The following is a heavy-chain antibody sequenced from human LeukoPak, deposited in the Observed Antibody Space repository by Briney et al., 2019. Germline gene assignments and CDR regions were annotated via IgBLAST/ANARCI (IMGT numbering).Heavy chain of an antibody. D-gene: IGHD3-16*02. CDR1: GGSISSSSYY. J-gene: IGHJ5*02. Sequence: PSETLSLTCTVSGGSISSSSYYWGWIRQPPGKGLEWIGSIYYSGSTYYNPSLKSRVTISVDTSKNQFSLKLSSVTAADTAVYYCARTATKYDYVWGSYLKYNWFDPWGQGTLVTVSS. CDR3: ARTATKYDYVWGSYLKYNWFDP. V-gene: IGHV4-39*07. CDR2: IYYSGST.